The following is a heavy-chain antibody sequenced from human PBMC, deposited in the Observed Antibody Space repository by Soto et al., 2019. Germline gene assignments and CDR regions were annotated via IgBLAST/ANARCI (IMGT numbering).Heavy chain of an antibody. J-gene: IGHJ6*02. V-gene: IGHV5-51*01. CDR2: IYPGDSDT. Sequence: LKISCKGSGYSFTSYWIGWVRQMPGKGLEWMGIIYPGDSDTRYSPSFQGQVTISADKSISTAYLQWSSLKASDTAMYYCARLRGRYYYYYGMDVWGQGTTVTVSS. CDR1: GYSFTSYW. CDR3: ARLRGRYYYYYGMDV.